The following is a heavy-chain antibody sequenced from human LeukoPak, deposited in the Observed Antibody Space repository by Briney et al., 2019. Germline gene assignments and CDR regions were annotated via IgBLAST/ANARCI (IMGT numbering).Heavy chain of an antibody. CDR2: IYTSGST. CDR3: ARAQYYYDSSGYQYYFDY. V-gene: IGHV4-4*07. CDR1: GGSISSYY. D-gene: IGHD3-22*01. Sequence: SETLSLTCTVSGGSISSYYWSWIRQPAGKGLEWIGRIYTSGSTNYNPSPKSRVTMSVDPSKNQFSLKLSSVTAADTAVYYCARAQYYYDSSGYQYYFDYWGQGTQVTVSS. J-gene: IGHJ4*02.